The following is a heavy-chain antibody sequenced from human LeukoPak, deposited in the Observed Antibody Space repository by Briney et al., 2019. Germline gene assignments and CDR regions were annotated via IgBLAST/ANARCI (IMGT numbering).Heavy chain of an antibody. V-gene: IGHV4-38-2*01. D-gene: IGHD3-22*01. J-gene: IGHJ5*02. Sequence: GSLRLSCAASGFTFSSYSMNWVRQAPGKGLEWIGSIYHSGSTYYNPSLKSRVTISVDTSKNQFSLKLSSVTAADTAVYYCARGFPSYYYDSSGHETGFDPWGQGTLVTVSS. CDR1: GFTFSSYS. CDR2: IYHSGST. CDR3: ARGFPSYYYDSSGHETGFDP.